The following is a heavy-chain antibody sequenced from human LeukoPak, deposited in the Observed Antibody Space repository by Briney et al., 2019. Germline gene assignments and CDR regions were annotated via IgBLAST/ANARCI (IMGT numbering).Heavy chain of an antibody. CDR3: VRDSAHVVVVPAVDPPGPDNWFDP. J-gene: IGHJ5*02. V-gene: IGHV3-11*01. CDR2: ISGSGSNT. Sequence: PGGSLRLSCAASGFTFGNYYMAWIRRAPGKGLEWGSYISGSGSNTKYADSVKGRFTITRDNAKNSLYLQMHSLRAEDTAMYYCVRDSAHVVVVPAVDPPGPDNWFDPWGQGTVVTVSS. CDR1: GFTFGNYY. D-gene: IGHD2-2*01.